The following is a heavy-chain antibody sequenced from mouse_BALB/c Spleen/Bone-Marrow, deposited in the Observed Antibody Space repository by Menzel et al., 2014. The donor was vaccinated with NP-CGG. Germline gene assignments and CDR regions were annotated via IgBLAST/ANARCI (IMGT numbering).Heavy chain of an antibody. CDR3: TTLARSDFDY. D-gene: IGHD3-1*01. Sequence: VQLQQSGTVLARPGAAVKMSCKASGYTSSNYWMHWVKQRPGQGLEWIGTIYPGNSDTTYNQKFKGKAKLTAVTSTSTAYMELSSPTNEDSAVYYCTTLARSDFDYWGQGTTLTVSS. CDR1: GYTSSNYW. CDR2: IYPGNSDT. V-gene: IGHV1-5*01. J-gene: IGHJ2*01.